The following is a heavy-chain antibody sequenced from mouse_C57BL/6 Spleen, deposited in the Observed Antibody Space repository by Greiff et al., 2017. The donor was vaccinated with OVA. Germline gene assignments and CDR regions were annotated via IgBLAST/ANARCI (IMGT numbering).Heavy chain of an antibody. J-gene: IGHJ2*01. CDR2: IWSDGST. CDR3: ARHSLYYGSSYGYFDY. Sequence: VMLVESGPGLVAPSQSLSITCTVSGFSLTSYGVHWVRQPPGKGLEWLVVIWSDGSTTYNSALKSRLSISKDNSKSQVFIKMNSLQTDDTAMYYCARHSLYYGSSYGYFDYWGQGTTLTVSS. CDR1: GFSLTSYG. V-gene: IGHV2-6-1*01. D-gene: IGHD1-1*01.